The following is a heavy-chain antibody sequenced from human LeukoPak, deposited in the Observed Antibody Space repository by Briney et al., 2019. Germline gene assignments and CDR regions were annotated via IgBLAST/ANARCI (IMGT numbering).Heavy chain of an antibody. CDR2: IYPGDSDT. D-gene: IGHD6-19*01. V-gene: IGHV5-51*01. CDR3: ALGVAGRFDP. J-gene: IGHJ5*02. CDR1: GYSFTTYW. Sequence: GESLKISCQGSGYSFTTYWIGWVRQMPGKGLESVGMIYPGDSDTTYSPSFQGQVTISADKSISTAYLQWSTLKASDTAMYYCALGVAGRFDPWGQGTLVTVSS.